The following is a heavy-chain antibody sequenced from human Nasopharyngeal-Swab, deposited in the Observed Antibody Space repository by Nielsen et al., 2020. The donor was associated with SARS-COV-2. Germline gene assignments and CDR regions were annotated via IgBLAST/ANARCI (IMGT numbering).Heavy chain of an antibody. CDR1: GGSISSSSYY. V-gene: IGHV4-39*07. J-gene: IGHJ2*01. CDR2: IYYSGRT. CDR3: AKTPIITMIVVVIEHWYFDL. Sequence: SETLSLTCTVSGGSISSSSYYWGWIRQPPGKGLEWIGSIYYSGRTYYNPSLKSRVTISVDTSKNQFSLKLSSVTAADTAVYYCAKTPIITMIVVVIEHWYFDLWGRGTLVTVSS. D-gene: IGHD3-22*01.